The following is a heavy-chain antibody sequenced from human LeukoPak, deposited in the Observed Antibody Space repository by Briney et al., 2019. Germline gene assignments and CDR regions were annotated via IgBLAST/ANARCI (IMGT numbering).Heavy chain of an antibody. CDR3: AKDLQIYSDFDS. CDR1: GFTFSSYA. V-gene: IGHV3-23*01. Sequence: GGSLRLSRAASGFTFSSYAMSWVRQAPGKGLEWVSAVNGRGTSTFYADSVKGRYTISRDNSKNTLYLQMNSLRAEDTAIYYCAKDLQIYSDFDSWGQGTLVTVSS. D-gene: IGHD6-13*01. J-gene: IGHJ4*02. CDR2: VNGRGTST.